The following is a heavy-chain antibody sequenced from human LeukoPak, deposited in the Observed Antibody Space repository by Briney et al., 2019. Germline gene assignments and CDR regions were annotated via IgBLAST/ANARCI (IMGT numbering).Heavy chain of an antibody. D-gene: IGHD3-16*01. J-gene: IGHJ6*02. CDR1: GFTFSSYA. Sequence: PGGSLRLSCAASGFTFSSYAMSWVRQAPGKGLEWLSFVSSNGKTIYYADSVKGRFTISRDNAKNSVYLQLNSLSAEDTAVYYCARERLWITSGPGTSAYYYDGMDVWGHGTMVTVSS. CDR2: VSSNGKTI. V-gene: IGHV3-48*04. CDR3: ARERLWITSGPGTSAYYYDGMDV.